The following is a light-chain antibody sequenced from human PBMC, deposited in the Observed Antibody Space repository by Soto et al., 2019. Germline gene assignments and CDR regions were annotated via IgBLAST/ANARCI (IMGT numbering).Light chain of an antibody. V-gene: IGKV3-20*01. CDR3: QQYAGSPRT. J-gene: IGKJ1*01. CDR2: GAS. Sequence: EIVLTQSPGTLSLSPGERATLSCRASQSVSSYSLAWYQQKPGQAPRLLIYGASTRATGIPDRFSGSGSGTDFTLSISRLEPEDFAVYYCQQYAGSPRTFGQGTKVEIK. CDR1: QSVSSYS.